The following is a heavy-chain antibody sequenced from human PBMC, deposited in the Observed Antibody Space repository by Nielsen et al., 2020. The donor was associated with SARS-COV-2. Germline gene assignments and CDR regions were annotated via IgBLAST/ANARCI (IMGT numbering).Heavy chain of an antibody. CDR1: GGSFSGYY. J-gene: IGHJ5*02. D-gene: IGHD3-10*01. V-gene: IGHV4-34*01. CDR2: INHSGNT. CDR3: TRGYGSGRFDP. Sequence: SETLSLTCAVYGGSFSGYYWTWIRQPPGKGLEWIGEINHSGNTNYNASLKSRVTISFDTSKNQFSLTQTSVTAADTAVYYCTRGYGSGRFDPWGQGTLVIVSS.